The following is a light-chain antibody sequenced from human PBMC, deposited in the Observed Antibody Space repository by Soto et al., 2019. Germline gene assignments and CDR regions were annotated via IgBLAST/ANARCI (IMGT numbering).Light chain of an antibody. CDR1: SSDVGGYNY. J-gene: IGLJ1*01. Sequence: QSALTQPASVSGSPGQSITISCTGTSSDVGGYNYVSGYQQHPGIAPKLLIYGVTNRPSGVSTRFSGSKSGNTASLTISGLQADDEADYHCSSYTSASTLLYLFGTGTKLTVL. CDR3: SSYTSASTLLYL. V-gene: IGLV2-14*01. CDR2: GVT.